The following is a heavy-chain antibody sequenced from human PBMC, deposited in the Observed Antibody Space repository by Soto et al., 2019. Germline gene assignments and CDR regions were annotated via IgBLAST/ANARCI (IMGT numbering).Heavy chain of an antibody. J-gene: IGHJ4*02. V-gene: IGHV4-4*07. CDR2: TFSSGST. D-gene: IGHD5-12*01. CDR1: GGPIHTFY. Sequence: SETLSLTCPVSGGPIHTFYWSWVRQPAGKGLDWIGRTFSSGSTSFNPSLESRVAMSVDMSKNHFSLNLSSVTAADMAVYYCAREGSYSAYNFAHGIQLWSFDFWGQGALVTVSS. CDR3: AREGSYSAYNFAHGIQLWSFDF.